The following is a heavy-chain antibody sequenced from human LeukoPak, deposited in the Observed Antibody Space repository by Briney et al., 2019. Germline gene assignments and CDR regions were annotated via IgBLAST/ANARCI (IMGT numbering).Heavy chain of an antibody. CDR1: GGSLSDYY. Sequence: PSETLSLTCAVYGGSLSDYYWSWIRQPPGKGLEWIGEISQNEGIKYSPSLNSRVILSLDTSRNQFSLNLSSVTAAATAMYYCTSGSDSRKQGYYGQGTLVTVSS. J-gene: IGHJ4*02. CDR2: ISQNEGI. V-gene: IGHV4-34*01. D-gene: IGHD6-13*01. CDR3: TSGSDSRKQGY.